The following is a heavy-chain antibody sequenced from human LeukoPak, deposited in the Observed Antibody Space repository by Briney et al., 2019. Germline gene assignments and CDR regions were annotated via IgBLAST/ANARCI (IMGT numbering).Heavy chain of an antibody. D-gene: IGHD5-24*01. CDR3: ARVDGHFDY. CDR2: ISASSSTI. J-gene: IGHJ4*02. Sequence: AGSLSLSCAVSGFTFITYSMNWVRQAPGKGLEWVSYISASSSTIYYADSVKGRFTISRDNAKNSLYLQMNSLRDEDTAVYYCARVDGHFDYWGQGTLVTVSS. CDR1: GFTFITYS. V-gene: IGHV3-48*02.